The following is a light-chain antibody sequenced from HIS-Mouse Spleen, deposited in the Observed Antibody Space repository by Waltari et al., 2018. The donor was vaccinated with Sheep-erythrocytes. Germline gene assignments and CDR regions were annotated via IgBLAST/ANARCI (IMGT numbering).Light chain of an antibody. Sequence: QSALTQPASVSGSPGQSITISCTGTSSDVGGYNYVSWYQQHPGKAPKLMIYDVSNRPSGVSNRFSGSKSCNTASLTSAGLQAGDEADYYCSSYTSSSSGVFGTGTKVTVL. CDR1: SSDVGGYNY. V-gene: IGLV2-14*03. CDR2: DVS. J-gene: IGLJ1*01. CDR3: SSYTSSSSGV.